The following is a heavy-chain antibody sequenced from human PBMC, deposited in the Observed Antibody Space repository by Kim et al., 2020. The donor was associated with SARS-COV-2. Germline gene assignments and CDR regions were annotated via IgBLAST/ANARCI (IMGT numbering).Heavy chain of an antibody. D-gene: IGHD6-13*01. CDR1: GGSISSGDYY. Sequence: SETLSLTCTVSGGSISSGDYYWSWIRQPPGKGLEWIGYIYYSGSTYYNPSLKSRVTISVDTSKNQFSLKLSSVTAADTAVYYCARACIAAAGTFDFDYWGQGTLVTVSS. CDR3: ARACIAAAGTFDFDY. CDR2: IYYSGST. V-gene: IGHV4-30-4*01. J-gene: IGHJ4*02.